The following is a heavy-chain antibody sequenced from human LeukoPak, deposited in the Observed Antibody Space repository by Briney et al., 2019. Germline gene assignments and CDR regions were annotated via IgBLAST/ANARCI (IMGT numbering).Heavy chain of an antibody. V-gene: IGHV3-23*01. CDR3: AIHGGGTIRIEAFDV. Sequence: GGSLRLSCAASGFIISDYNTNWIRQAPGKGLEWVSAISGDGRDIFYADAVKGRFTISRDNSKNTLYLQMNSLRDEDTALYYCAIHGGGTIRIEAFDVWGQGTMVTISS. D-gene: IGHD3-3*01. CDR2: ISGDGRDI. J-gene: IGHJ3*01. CDR1: GFIISDYN.